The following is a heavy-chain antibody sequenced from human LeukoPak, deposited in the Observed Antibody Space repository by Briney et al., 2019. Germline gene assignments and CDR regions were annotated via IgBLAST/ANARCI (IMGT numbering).Heavy chain of an antibody. CDR2: IWSDGSNK. CDR1: GITFSNAW. J-gene: IGHJ4*02. Sequence: PRRSLRLSCAASGITFSNAWMTWVRQAPGKGLEWVAVIWSDGSNKYYGDSVKGRFIIYRDDSQNTEYLQMNSLRAEDTAVYYCAKDAQRGFDYSNSLEYWGQGSLVSVSS. CDR3: AKDAQRGFDYSNSLEY. V-gene: IGHV3-33*06. D-gene: IGHD4-11*01.